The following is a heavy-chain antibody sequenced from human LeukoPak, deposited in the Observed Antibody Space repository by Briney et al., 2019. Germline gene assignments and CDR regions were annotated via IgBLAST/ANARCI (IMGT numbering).Heavy chain of an antibody. Sequence: GGSLRLSCAASGFTFSSYSMNWVRQAPGKGLEWVSSISSSSSYIYYADSVKGRFTISRDNAKNSLYLQMNSLRAEDTAVYYCARDWEWLLPDAWGQGALVTVSS. J-gene: IGHJ5*02. V-gene: IGHV3-21*01. CDR1: GFTFSSYS. CDR3: ARDWEWLLPDA. D-gene: IGHD3-3*01. CDR2: ISSSSSYI.